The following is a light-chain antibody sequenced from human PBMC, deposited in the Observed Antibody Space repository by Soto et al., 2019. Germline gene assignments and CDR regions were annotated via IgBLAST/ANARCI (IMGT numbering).Light chain of an antibody. CDR1: QSILDRSKNKYY. Sequence: DIVMTQSPDSLAVSLGERATFNCKSSQSILDRSKNKYYLAWYQQKSGQPPKLLIYWASLREYGVPDRFTGSGSGTDFTLTISSLQAEDVAVYYCQHYFTSSWTVGHGTKVEI. J-gene: IGKJ1*01. CDR2: WAS. V-gene: IGKV4-1*01. CDR3: QHYFTSSWT.